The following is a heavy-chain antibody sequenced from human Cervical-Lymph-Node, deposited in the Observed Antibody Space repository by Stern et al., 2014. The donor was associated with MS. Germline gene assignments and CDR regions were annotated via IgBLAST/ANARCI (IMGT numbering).Heavy chain of an antibody. CDR2: IWYDGSNK. CDR3: ARDRHDLGYCSGGSCYLPDY. J-gene: IGHJ4*02. D-gene: IGHD2-15*01. V-gene: IGHV3-33*01. Sequence: VQLVESGGGVVQPGRSLRLSCAASGFTFSSYGMHWVRQAPGQGLEWVAVIWYDGSNKYYADSVTGRFNITRDNTKHTLTMNMHSLRAEDTAVYYCARDRHDLGYCSGGSCYLPDYWGQGTLVTVSS. CDR1: GFTFSSYG.